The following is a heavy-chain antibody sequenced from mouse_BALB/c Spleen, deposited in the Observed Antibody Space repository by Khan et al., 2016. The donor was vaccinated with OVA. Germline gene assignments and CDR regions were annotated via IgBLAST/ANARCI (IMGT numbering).Heavy chain of an antibody. D-gene: IGHD1-2*01. Sequence: EVQLQESGPGLVKPSQSLSLTCTVTGYSITSGYGWNWIRQFPGNKLEWMGYISYSGSTNYNPSLKSRISITRETSKNQFLLQLNSVTTEDTATXYCARTARIKYWGQGTTLTVSS. V-gene: IGHV3-2*02. CDR1: GYSITSGYG. CDR2: ISYSGST. J-gene: IGHJ2*01. CDR3: ARTARIKY.